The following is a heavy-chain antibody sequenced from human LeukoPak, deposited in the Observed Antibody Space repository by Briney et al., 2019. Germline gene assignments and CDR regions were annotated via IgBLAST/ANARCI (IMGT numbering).Heavy chain of an antibody. V-gene: IGHV3-48*02. J-gene: IGHJ4*02. Sequence: GGSLRLSCAASGFXFSSYSINWVRQAPGKGLEWVSYISTISSTIHYADSVEGRFTISRDNAKNSLYLQMNSLRDEDTAVYYCARGRGMAAAGMSYFFDYWGQGTLVTVSS. CDR1: GFXFSSYS. D-gene: IGHD6-13*01. CDR2: ISTISSTI. CDR3: ARGRGMAAAGMSYFFDY.